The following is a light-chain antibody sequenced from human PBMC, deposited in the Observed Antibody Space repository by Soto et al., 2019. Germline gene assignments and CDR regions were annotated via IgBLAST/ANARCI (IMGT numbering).Light chain of an antibody. CDR3: CSYAGSYTEV. Sequence: QSALTQPRSVSGSPGQSVTISCTGTSSDIGGYNYVSWYQQHPGKAPKLMIYNVSKRPSGVPDRFSGSKSGNTASLTISGLLADDEADYYCCSYAGSYTEVFGGGTKLTVL. CDR2: NVS. CDR1: SSDIGGYNY. V-gene: IGLV2-11*01. J-gene: IGLJ2*01.